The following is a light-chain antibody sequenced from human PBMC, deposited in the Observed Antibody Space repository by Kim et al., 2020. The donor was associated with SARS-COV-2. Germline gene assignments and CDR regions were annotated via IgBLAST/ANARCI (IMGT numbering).Light chain of an antibody. J-gene: IGKJ4*01. CDR2: DVS. CDR3: KQYDRLPRT. Sequence: APEGDRVTTTCRGSQTIRNHLHWNQQKPGKAPRLLIRDVSTSGPGFPSRFSGSGSGTDFTFTINSLQSEDFATYYCKQYDRLPRTFGGGTKVEIK. CDR1: QTIRNH. V-gene: IGKV1-33*01.